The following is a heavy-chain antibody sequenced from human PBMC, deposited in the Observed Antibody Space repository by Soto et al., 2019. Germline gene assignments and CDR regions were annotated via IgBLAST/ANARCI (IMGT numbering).Heavy chain of an antibody. CDR3: ARDFGDRNYYYYGMDV. J-gene: IGHJ6*02. CDR2: ISYDGSNK. Sequence: QVQLVESGGGVVQPGRSLRLSCAASGFTFSSYAMHWVRQAPGKGLEWVAVISYDGSNKYYADSVKGRFTISRDNSKNXLYLQMNSLRAEDTAVYYCARDFGDRNYYYYGMDVWGQGTTVTVSS. V-gene: IGHV3-30-3*01. CDR1: GFTFSSYA. D-gene: IGHD3-16*01.